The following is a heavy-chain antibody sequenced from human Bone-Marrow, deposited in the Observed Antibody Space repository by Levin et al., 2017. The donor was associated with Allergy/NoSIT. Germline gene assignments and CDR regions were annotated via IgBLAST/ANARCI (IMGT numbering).Heavy chain of an antibody. V-gene: IGHV3-23*01. CDR1: GFTFSSYA. CDR2: ISGSGGST. Sequence: GESLKISCAASGFTFSSYAMSWVRQAPGKGLEWVSAISGSGGSTYYADSVKGRFTISRDNSKNTLYLQMNSLRAEDTAVYYCAKDSITIFGVVINLDYWGQGTLVTVSS. J-gene: IGHJ4*02. CDR3: AKDSITIFGVVINLDY. D-gene: IGHD3-3*01.